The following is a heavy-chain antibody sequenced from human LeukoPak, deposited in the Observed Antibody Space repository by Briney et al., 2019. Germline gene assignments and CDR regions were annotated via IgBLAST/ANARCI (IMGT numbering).Heavy chain of an antibody. CDR1: GYTFGSYE. V-gene: IGHV1-8*01. Sequence: ASVKVSCKASGYTFGSYEINWVRQATGQGPEWMGWMNSNTGNTGYAQKFQGRVTMTRNTSITTAYMELSSLRSEDTAVYYCAGVMLAAAGTGGSYYYYGMDVWGQGTTVTVSS. CDR3: AGVMLAAAGTGGSYYYYGMDV. D-gene: IGHD6-13*01. J-gene: IGHJ6*02. CDR2: MNSNTGNT.